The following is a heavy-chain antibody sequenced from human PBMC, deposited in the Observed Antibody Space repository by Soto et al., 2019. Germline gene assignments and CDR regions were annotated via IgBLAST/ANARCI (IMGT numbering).Heavy chain of an antibody. J-gene: IGHJ4*02. V-gene: IGHV3-21*01. Sequence: GGSLRLSCAASGFTFSSYSMNWVRQAPGKGLKWVSSISSSSSYIYYADSVKGRFTISRDNAKNSLYLQMNSLRAEDTAVYYCERASTTIFVVTVDYWGQGTLVTVSS. CDR2: ISSSSSYI. CDR1: GFTFSSYS. D-gene: IGHD3-3*01. CDR3: ERASTTIFVVTVDY.